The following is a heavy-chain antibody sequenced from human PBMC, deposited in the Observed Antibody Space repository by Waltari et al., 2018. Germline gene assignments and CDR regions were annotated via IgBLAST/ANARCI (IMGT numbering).Heavy chain of an antibody. CDR1: GGSFSGYY. CDR2: INHSGIP. D-gene: IGHD3-3*01. CDR3: ARGPSRVTIFGVVTRRGGTHDY. V-gene: IGHV4-34*01. Sequence: QVQLQQWGAGLLKPSETLSLTCAVYGGSFSGYYWSWIRQPPGQGLGGIGEINHSGIPNYNPSLKSRVTISVDTSKNHFSLKLSSVTAADTAVYYCARGPSRVTIFGVVTRRGGTHDYWGQGTLVTVSS. J-gene: IGHJ4*02.